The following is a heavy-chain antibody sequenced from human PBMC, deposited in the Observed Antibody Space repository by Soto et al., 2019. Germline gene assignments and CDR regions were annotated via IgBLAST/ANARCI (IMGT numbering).Heavy chain of an antibody. CDR1: GVTFNRHA. J-gene: IGHJ4*02. CDR3: AKVSSAWYAGFFDL. V-gene: IGHV3-23*01. CDR2: LSDSGGSI. Sequence: PGGSLRLSCTASGVTFNRHAMTWVRQAPGKGLEWVSGLSDSGGSIYYADSVKGRFTISRDNSMNTLYLQMNTLRAEDTAVYYCAKVSSAWYAGFFDLWGQGT. D-gene: IGHD2-8*01.